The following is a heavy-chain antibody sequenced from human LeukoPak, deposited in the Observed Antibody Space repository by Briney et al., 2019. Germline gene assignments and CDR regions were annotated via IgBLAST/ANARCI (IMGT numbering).Heavy chain of an antibody. CDR1: GGTFSSCA. Sequence: SVKVSCKASGGTFSSCAISWVRQAPGQGLEWMGGIIPIFGTANYAQKFQGRVTITADESTSTAYMELSSLRSEDTAVYYCTRHTSPTFDYWGQGTLVTVAS. CDR3: TRHTSPTFDY. D-gene: IGHD2-2*01. CDR2: IIPIFGTA. J-gene: IGHJ4*02. V-gene: IGHV1-69*13.